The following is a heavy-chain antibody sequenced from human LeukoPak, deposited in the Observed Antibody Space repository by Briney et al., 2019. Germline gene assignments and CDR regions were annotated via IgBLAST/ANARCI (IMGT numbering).Heavy chain of an antibody. Sequence: PSETLSPTCAVYGGSFSGYYWSWIRQPPGKGLERIGEINHSGSTNYNPSLKSRVTISVDTSKNQFSLKLSSVTAADTAVYYCARGPHYYGSGRPNYYYYYGMDVWGQGTTVTVSS. CDR1: GGSFSGYY. J-gene: IGHJ6*02. D-gene: IGHD3-10*01. CDR2: INHSGST. V-gene: IGHV4-34*01. CDR3: ARGPHYYGSGRPNYYYYYGMDV.